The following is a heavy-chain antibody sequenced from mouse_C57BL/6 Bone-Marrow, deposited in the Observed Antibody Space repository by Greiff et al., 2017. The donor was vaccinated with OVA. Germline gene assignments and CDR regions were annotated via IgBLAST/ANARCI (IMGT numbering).Heavy chain of an antibody. Sequence: QVHVKQPGAELVKPGASVKLSCKASGYTFTSYWMHWVKQRPGQGLEWIGMIHPNSGSTNYNEKFKSKATLTVDKSSSTAYMQLSSLTSEDSAVYYCAILTGTDYWGQGTTLTVSS. V-gene: IGHV1-64*01. J-gene: IGHJ2*01. D-gene: IGHD4-1*01. CDR2: IHPNSGST. CDR1: GYTFTSYW. CDR3: AILTGTDY.